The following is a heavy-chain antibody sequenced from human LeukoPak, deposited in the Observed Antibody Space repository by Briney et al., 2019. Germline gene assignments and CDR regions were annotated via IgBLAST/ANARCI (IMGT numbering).Heavy chain of an antibody. CDR3: ARQYSSSWYYFDY. Sequence: SETLSLTCGVSGGSFSGYYWNWIRQPPGKGLEWIGEIDHSGRTNYNPSLKSRVTISIDTSKKQVSLKLSSVTAADTAVYYCARQYSSSWYYFDYWGQGTLVTVSS. J-gene: IGHJ4*02. D-gene: IGHD6-13*01. V-gene: IGHV4-34*01. CDR1: GGSFSGYY. CDR2: IDHSGRT.